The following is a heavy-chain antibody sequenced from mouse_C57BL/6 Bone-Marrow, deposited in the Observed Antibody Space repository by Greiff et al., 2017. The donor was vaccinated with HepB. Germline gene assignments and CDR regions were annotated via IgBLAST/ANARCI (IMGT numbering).Heavy chain of an antibody. CDR1: GYTFTSYG. D-gene: IGHD1-1*02. CDR3: AISRLCGAY. J-gene: IGHJ3*01. CDR2: IYPRSGNT. Sequence: QVQLQQSGAELARPGASVKLSCKASGYTFTSYGISWVKQRTGQGLEWIGEIYPRSGNTYYNEKFKGKATLTADKSSSTAYMELRSLTSEDSAVYFCAISRLCGAYWGQGTLVTVSA. V-gene: IGHV1-81*01.